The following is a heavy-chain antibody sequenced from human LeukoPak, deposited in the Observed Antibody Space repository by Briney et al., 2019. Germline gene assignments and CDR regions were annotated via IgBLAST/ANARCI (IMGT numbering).Heavy chain of an antibody. Sequence: SETLSLTCTVSGGSISSGGYYWSWIRQPPGKGLEWIGYIYYSGSTYYNPSLKSRVTISVDTSKNQFSLKLSSVTAADTAVYYCATVVPAAIGGWFDPWGQGTLVTVSS. V-gene: IGHV4-30-4*01. CDR2: IYYSGST. J-gene: IGHJ5*02. CDR3: ATVVPAAIGGWFDP. D-gene: IGHD2-2*01. CDR1: GGSISSGGYY.